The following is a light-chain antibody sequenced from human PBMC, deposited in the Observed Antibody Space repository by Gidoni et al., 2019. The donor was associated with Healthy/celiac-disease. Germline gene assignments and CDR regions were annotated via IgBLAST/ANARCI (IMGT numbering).Light chain of an antibody. CDR1: QCISSA. J-gene: IGKJ4*01. CDR3: QRFNSYPPLT. V-gene: IGKV1-13*02. CDR2: DAP. Sequence: AIQLTQSPSPLSASVGDRVTSTCRARQCISSALAWYQHKPGKAPKLLLYDAPSLENGVPSRFSGSGSGTDFTLTISSLQPEDFATYYCQRFNSYPPLTFGGGTKVEIK.